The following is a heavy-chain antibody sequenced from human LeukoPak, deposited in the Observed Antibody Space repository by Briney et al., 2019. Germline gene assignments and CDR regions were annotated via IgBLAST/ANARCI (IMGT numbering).Heavy chain of an antibody. V-gene: IGHV4-39*07. D-gene: IGHD2-2*03. J-gene: IGHJ4*02. Sequence: SETLSLTCTVSGGSISSSSYYWGWIRQPPGKGLEWIGSIYYSGSTYYNPSLKSRVTISVDTSKNQFSLKLSSVTAADTAVYYCARGARLRIGYYFDYWGQGTLVTVSS. CDR3: ARGARLRIGYYFDY. CDR1: GGSISSSSYY. CDR2: IYYSGST.